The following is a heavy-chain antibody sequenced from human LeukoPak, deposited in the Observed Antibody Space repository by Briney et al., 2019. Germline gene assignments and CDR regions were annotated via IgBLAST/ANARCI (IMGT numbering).Heavy chain of an antibody. J-gene: IGHJ6*03. CDR3: ARGRKIQRFLPPLAPHYYVDV. Sequence: ASVKVSCKATGYTYTRYDIHWVRQAAGRGRAWVGWMNPNSGYTGYAQKLQGRVTLTRNTSISTAYMELSSLRSEDTAVYYCARGRKIQRFLPPLAPHYYVDVWGKGTTVTVSS. CDR2: MNPNSGYT. CDR1: GYTYTRYD. V-gene: IGHV1-8*01. D-gene: IGHD3-3*01.